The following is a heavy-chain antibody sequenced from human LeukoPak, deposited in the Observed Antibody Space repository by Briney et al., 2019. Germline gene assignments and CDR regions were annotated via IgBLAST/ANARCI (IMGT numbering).Heavy chain of an antibody. J-gene: IGHJ3*02. CDR1: GGSFSGHY. CDR2: INHSGST. D-gene: IGHD5-24*01. CDR3: ARARDGYSTDAFDI. Sequence: SETLSLTCAVYGGSFSGHYWSWIRQPPGKGLEWIGEINHSGSTKYNPSLKSRVTISVDTSKNQFSLKLSSVTAADTAVYYCARARDGYSTDAFDIWGQGTMVTVSS. V-gene: IGHV4-34*01.